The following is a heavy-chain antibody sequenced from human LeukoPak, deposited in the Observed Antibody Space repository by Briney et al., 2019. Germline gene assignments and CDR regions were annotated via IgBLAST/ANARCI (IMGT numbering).Heavy chain of an antibody. J-gene: IGHJ3*02. CDR2: IIPIFGTA. CDR3: ARDLLPQYYFDSSGGDAFDI. CDR1: GGTFSSYA. V-gene: IGHV1-69*06. Sequence: EASVKVSCKASGGTFSSYAISWVRQAPGQGLEWMGGIIPIFGTANYAQKFQGRVTITADKSTSTAYMELSSLRSEDTAVYYCARDLLPQYYFDSSGGDAFDIWGQGTTVTVSS. D-gene: IGHD3-22*01.